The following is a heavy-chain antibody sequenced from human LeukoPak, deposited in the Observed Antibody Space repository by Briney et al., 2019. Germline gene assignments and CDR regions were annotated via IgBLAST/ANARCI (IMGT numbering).Heavy chain of an antibody. V-gene: IGHV4-59*01. D-gene: IGHD3-3*01. CDR2: IYYSGST. J-gene: IGHJ3*02. CDR1: GXSFSGYY. Sequence: SETLSLTCAVHGXSFSGYYWSWVRQPPGKGLGWIGYIYYSGSTNYNPSLKSRVTISVDTSKNQFSLKLSSVTAADTAVFYCARVASGYDVFDIWGQGTMVTVSS. CDR3: ARVASGYDVFDI.